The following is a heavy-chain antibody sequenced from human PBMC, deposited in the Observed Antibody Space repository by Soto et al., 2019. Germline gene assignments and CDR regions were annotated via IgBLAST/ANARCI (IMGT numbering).Heavy chain of an antibody. CDR3: ARTSAAGKYYYGMDV. CDR1: GYIFTSYW. Sequence: GESLKISCKGSGYIFTSYWISWVRQMPGKGLEWMGRIDPIDSYTNYSPSFQGHVTISADKSISTAYLQWSSLKASDTAMYYCARTSAAGKYYYGMDVWGQGTTVTVS. J-gene: IGHJ6*02. CDR2: IDPIDSYT. D-gene: IGHD6-13*01. V-gene: IGHV5-10-1*01.